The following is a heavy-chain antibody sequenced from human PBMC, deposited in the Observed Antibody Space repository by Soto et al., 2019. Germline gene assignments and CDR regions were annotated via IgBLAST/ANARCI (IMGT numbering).Heavy chain of an antibody. CDR1: GVSISSGGYY. CDR3: ARGDCSGGSCYWIPPLDY. CDR2: IYYSGST. D-gene: IGHD2-15*01. Sequence: TLSLTFTVSGVSISSGGYYWSWIRQHPGKGLEWIGYIYYSGSTYYNPPLKSRVTISVDTSKNQFSLKLSSVTAADTAVYYCARGDCSGGSCYWIPPLDYWGQGTLVTVSS. J-gene: IGHJ4*02. V-gene: IGHV4-31*03.